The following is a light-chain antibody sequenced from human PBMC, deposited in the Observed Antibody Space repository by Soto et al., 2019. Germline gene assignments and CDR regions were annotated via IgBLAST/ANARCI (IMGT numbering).Light chain of an antibody. J-gene: IGLJ1*01. CDR1: SSNIGAGYD. Sequence: QSALTQPPSVSGSPGQRVTISCTGSSSNIGAGYDVHWYQQLPGTAPKLLIYGNSNRPSGVPDRFSGSKSGTSASLAITGLQAEDEADYYCQSYDSSHSLVFGAGTKVTVL. CDR3: QSYDSSHSLV. V-gene: IGLV1-40*01. CDR2: GNS.